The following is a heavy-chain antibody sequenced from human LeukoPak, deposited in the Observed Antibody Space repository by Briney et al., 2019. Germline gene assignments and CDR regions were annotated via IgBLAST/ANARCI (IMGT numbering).Heavy chain of an antibody. V-gene: IGHV3-74*01. Sequence: GGSLRLSCAASGFTFTIYSVHWVRQAPGKGLVWVSSINSDGSSTRYADAVKGRFTISRDNPKNTLYLEMNSLRAEDTAVYYCASLDYWGQGTPVTVSS. CDR1: GFTFTIYS. CDR2: INSDGSST. CDR3: ASLDY. J-gene: IGHJ4*02.